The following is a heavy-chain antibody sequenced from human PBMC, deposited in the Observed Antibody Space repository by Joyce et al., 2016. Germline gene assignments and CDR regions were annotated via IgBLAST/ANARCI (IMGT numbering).Heavy chain of an antibody. CDR1: GYSFTSYW. CDR2: IYPADSDT. J-gene: IGHJ4*02. Sequence: EVQLVQSGAEVKKPGESLKISCKGSGYSFTSYWIGWVRQMPGKGLEWMGIIYPADSDTKYSPSFQGQVTSSADKSISTAYLQWSSLKASDTATYYCARHTYSNYAPPFDYWGQGTLVTVSS. CDR3: ARHTYSNYAPPFDY. V-gene: IGHV5-51*01. D-gene: IGHD4-11*01.